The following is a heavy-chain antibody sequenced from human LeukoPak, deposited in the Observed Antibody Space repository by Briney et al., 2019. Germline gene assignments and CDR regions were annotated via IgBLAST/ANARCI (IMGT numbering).Heavy chain of an antibody. Sequence: SETLSLTCTVSGGSISSSSYYWGWIRQPPGKGLEWIGSIYYSGSTYYNPSLKSRVTISVDTSKKHFSLKLSSVTAADTAVYYCATARLGSGLEGAFDLWGQGTMVTVSS. D-gene: IGHD6-25*01. CDR3: ATARLGSGLEGAFDL. CDR1: GGSISSSSYY. J-gene: IGHJ3*01. CDR2: IYYSGST. V-gene: IGHV4-39*07.